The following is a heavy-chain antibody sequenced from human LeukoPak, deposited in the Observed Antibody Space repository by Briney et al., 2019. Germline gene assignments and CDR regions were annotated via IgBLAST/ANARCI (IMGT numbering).Heavy chain of an antibody. CDR3: ARDTRYCSSTSCYHYYYYYGMDV. V-gene: IGHV4-34*01. CDR2: INHSGST. Sequence: PSETLSLTCAVYGGSFSGYYWSWIRQPPGKGLEWIGEINHSGSTNYNPSLKSRVTISVDTSKNQFSLKLSSVTVADTAVYYCARDTRYCSSTSCYHYYYYYGMDVWGQGTTVTVSS. CDR1: GGSFSGYY. J-gene: IGHJ6*02. D-gene: IGHD2-2*01.